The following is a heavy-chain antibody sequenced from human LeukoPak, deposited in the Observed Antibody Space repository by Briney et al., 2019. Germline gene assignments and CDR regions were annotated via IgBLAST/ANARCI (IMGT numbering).Heavy chain of an antibody. Sequence: GASVKVSCKASGGTFSSYAISWVRQAPGQGLEWMGRIIPILGIANYAQKFQGRVTITADKSTSTAYMELSSLRSEDTAVYYCAREGSGSSWFPLDYWGQGTLVTVSS. CDR3: AREGSGSSWFPLDY. J-gene: IGHJ4*02. CDR1: GGTFSSYA. CDR2: IIPILGIA. D-gene: IGHD6-13*01. V-gene: IGHV1-69*04.